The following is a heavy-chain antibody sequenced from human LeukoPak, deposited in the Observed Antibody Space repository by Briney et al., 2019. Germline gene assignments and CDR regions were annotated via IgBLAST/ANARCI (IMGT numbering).Heavy chain of an antibody. CDR2: ISGSGGST. V-gene: IGHV3-23*01. Sequence: PGGSLRLSCAASGFTFSSYAMSWVRQAPGKGLEWVSAISGSGGSTYYADSVKGRFTISRDNSKNTLYLQMNSLRAEDTAVYYCAKKAGRLVVVAAIIDYWGQGTLVTVSS. D-gene: IGHD2-15*01. J-gene: IGHJ4*02. CDR1: GFTFSSYA. CDR3: AKKAGRLVVVAAIIDY.